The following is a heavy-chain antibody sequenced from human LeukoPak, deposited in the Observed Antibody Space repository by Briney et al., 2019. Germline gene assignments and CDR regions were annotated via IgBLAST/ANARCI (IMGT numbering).Heavy chain of an antibody. V-gene: IGHV4-4*07. CDR1: GGSISSYY. D-gene: IGHD6-13*01. Sequence: PSETLSLTCTVSGGSISSYYWTWIRQPAGKGLEWIGRIYTSGSTNYNPSLKSRVTMSVDTSNNQFSLNLSSVTAADTAVYYCARQMIAAGKNYYGMDAWGQGTTVTVSS. CDR2: IYTSGST. J-gene: IGHJ6*02. CDR3: ARQMIAAGKNYYGMDA.